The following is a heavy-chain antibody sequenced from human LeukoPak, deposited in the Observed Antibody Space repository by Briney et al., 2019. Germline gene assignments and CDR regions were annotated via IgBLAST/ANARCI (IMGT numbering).Heavy chain of an antibody. CDR1: GFTFSSYA. V-gene: IGHV3-30*04. CDR2: ISYDGSNK. D-gene: IGHD5-24*01. J-gene: IGHJ4*02. Sequence: GGSLRLSCAASGFTFSSYAMHWVRQAPGKGLEWVAVISYDGSNKYYADSVKGRFTISRDNSKNTLNLQMNSLRAEDTAVYYCARDPLQMATITRTFDYWGQGTLVTVSS. CDR3: ARDPLQMATITRTFDY.